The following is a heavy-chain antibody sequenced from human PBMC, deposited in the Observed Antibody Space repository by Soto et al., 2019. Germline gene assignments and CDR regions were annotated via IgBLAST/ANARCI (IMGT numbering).Heavy chain of an antibody. D-gene: IGHD1-26*01. CDR1: GDTFTNFD. Sequence: QVPLVQSGAEVREPGASVKVSCKPSGDTFTNFDLNWVRLATGKGLEWVGWMRVDRGDRGYVQKFQDRVILTRDISKRTAYMEFTNLTSDATAIYYCARYISGSGFVIWGQGTKVTVSS. CDR3: ARYISGSGFVI. V-gene: IGHV1-8*01. J-gene: IGHJ3*02. CDR2: MRVDRGDR.